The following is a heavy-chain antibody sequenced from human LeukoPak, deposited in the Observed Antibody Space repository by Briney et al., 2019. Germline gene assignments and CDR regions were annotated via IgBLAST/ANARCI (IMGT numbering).Heavy chain of an antibody. CDR1: GGSISSGPYY. CDR3: ARDLLRGESGSWFEGFDI. V-gene: IGHV4-61*02. CDR2: ISTRGST. Sequence: LRLSCTVSGGSISSGPYYWNWIRQPAGKGLEWIGRISTRGSTNYNTSLKSRLTLSIDTSNNQFSLSLNSVTAADTAIYYCARDLLRGESGSWFEGFDIWGQGTKVTVSS. D-gene: IGHD6-13*01. J-gene: IGHJ3*02.